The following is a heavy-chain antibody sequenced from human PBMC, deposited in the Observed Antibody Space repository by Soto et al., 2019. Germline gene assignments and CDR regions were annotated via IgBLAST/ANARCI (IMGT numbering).Heavy chain of an antibody. D-gene: IGHD6-19*01. CDR3: ASAGGLGAVAADY. J-gene: IGHJ4*02. V-gene: IGHV4-30-2*01. CDR1: GGSISSGGYS. Sequence: QLQLQESGSGLVKPSQTLSLTCAVSGGSISSGGYSWSWIRQPPGKGLEWIGYIYHSGSTYYNPSLKSRVTISVARSKNQFSLKLSPGTAADTAVYYGASAGGLGAVAADYWGQGTLVTVSS. CDR2: IYHSGST.